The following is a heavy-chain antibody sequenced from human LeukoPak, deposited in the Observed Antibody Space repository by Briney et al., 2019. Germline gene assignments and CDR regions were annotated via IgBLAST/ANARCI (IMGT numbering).Heavy chain of an antibody. J-gene: IGHJ4*02. CDR3: ARDGTSTDDY. D-gene: IGHD2-2*01. V-gene: IGHV1-18*01. Sequence: GASVKVSCKTSGYTFSNFGINWVRQAPGQGLEWMGWISGNNDNPNYGQKFQGRFTVTTGSSTSTAYMELRNLTFDDTAVYYCARDGTSTDDYWGQGTLVTVSS. CDR2: ISGNNDNP. CDR1: GYTFSNFG.